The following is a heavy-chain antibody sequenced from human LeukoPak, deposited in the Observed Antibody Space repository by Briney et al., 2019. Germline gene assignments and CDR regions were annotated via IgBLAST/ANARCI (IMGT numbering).Heavy chain of an antibody. J-gene: IGHJ4*02. CDR1: GGSFSGYY. CDR3: ATIAVAGEDDY. V-gene: IGHV4-34*01. D-gene: IGHD6-19*01. CDR2: INHSGST. Sequence: PSETLSLTCAVYGGSFSGYYWSWIRQPPGKGLEWIGEINHSGSTNYNPSLKSRVTISVDTSKNQFSLKLSSVTAADTAVYYCATIAVAGEDDYWGQGTLVTVSS.